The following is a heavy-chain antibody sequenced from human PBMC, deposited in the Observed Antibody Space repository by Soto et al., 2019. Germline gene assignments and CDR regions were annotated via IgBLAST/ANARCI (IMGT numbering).Heavy chain of an antibody. CDR3: ARGGGTILAPLP. D-gene: IGHD3-3*01. Sequence: ASVKVSCKASGYTFTGYFMHWVRQAPGQGLEWMGWINTNSGATKYAHKFQGRVTMTRDTSISTAYMELSGLTSDDTAVYFCARGGGTILAPLPWGQGTLVTVSS. J-gene: IGHJ5*02. V-gene: IGHV1-2*02. CDR1: GYTFTGYF. CDR2: INTNSGAT.